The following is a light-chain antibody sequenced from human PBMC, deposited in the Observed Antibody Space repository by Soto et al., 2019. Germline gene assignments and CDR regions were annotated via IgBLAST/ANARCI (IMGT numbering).Light chain of an antibody. J-gene: IGLJ3*02. CDR3: SSHAGIINVV. Sequence: QSVLTQPPSASGSPVQSVTISCTGTSSDVGGYNYVSWYQQHPGKAPKLNIYEVTKRPSGVPDRFSGSKSGNTASLTVSGLLAEDEADYYCSSHAGIINVVFGGGTQLTVL. CDR1: SSDVGGYNY. V-gene: IGLV2-8*01. CDR2: EVT.